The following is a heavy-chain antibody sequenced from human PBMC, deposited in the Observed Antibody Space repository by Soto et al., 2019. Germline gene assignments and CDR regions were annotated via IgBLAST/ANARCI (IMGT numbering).Heavy chain of an antibody. CDR3: ARGPAVADFDY. J-gene: IGHJ4*02. V-gene: IGHV1-69*02. CDR1: GGTFSSYT. Sequence: QVQLVQSGAEVKKPGSSVKVSCKASGGTFSSYTISWVRQAPGQGLEWMGRIIPILGIANYAQKFQGRVTITADKSTSTAYMELSSLRSEDTAVSYCARGPAVADFDYWGQGTLVTVSS. CDR2: IIPILGIA. D-gene: IGHD6-19*01.